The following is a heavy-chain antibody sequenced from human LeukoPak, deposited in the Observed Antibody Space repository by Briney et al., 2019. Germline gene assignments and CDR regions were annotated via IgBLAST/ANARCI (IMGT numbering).Heavy chain of an antibody. CDR3: ARASPRMDV. CDR1: GGSISSYY. Sequence: KPSETLSLTCTVSGGSISSYYWSWIRQPPGKGLEWIGYIYYSGSTNYNPSLKSRVTISVDTPKNQFSRKLSSVTAADTAVYYCARASPRMDVWGKGTTVTVSS. J-gene: IGHJ6*04. V-gene: IGHV4-59*01. CDR2: IYYSGST.